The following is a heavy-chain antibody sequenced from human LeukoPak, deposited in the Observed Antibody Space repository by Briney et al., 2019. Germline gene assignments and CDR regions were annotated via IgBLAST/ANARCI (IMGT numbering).Heavy chain of an antibody. CDR3: ARDPDSDY. Sequence: GGSLRLSCAASGFTFNYYSMNWVRQAPGKGLEWVSSISSLSNYIYYADSVKGRFTISRDNAKNSLYLQMNSLRAEDTAVYYCARDPDSDYWGQGTLVTVSS. V-gene: IGHV3-21*01. J-gene: IGHJ4*02. CDR2: ISSLSNYI. CDR1: GFTFNYYS.